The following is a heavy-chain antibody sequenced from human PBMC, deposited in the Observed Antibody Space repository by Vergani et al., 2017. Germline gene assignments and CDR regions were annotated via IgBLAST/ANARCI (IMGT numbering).Heavy chain of an antibody. CDR2: IDPNSDGT. V-gene: IGHV1-2*02. Sequence: QVQLVQSGTEVKKPGASVKVSCKASGYTFNGYYIHWVRQAPGQGLEYMGWIDPNSDGTNYAQKFQGRVTMNRDTSNSTAYMELSRLGSDDTAVYYWARGWSGYSTSWYFDFWGQGTLVTVSS. J-gene: IGHJ4*02. CDR1: GYTFNGYY. CDR3: ARGWSGYSTSWYFDF. D-gene: IGHD6-13*01.